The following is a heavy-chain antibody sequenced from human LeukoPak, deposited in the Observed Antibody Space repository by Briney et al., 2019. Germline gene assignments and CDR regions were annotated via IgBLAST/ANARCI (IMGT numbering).Heavy chain of an antibody. Sequence: SETLSLTCSVSVRSISSYYWSWIPQPPGKGLEWVGYIYYSGNSNYDPSLKSRVTISVDTSKNQFSLKLSSVTAADTAVYYCARDQGSCGYPSGWFDPWGQGTLVTVSS. CDR1: VRSISSYY. CDR3: ARDQGSCGYPSGWFDP. J-gene: IGHJ5*02. D-gene: IGHD6-19*01. CDR2: IYYSGNS. V-gene: IGHV4-59*13.